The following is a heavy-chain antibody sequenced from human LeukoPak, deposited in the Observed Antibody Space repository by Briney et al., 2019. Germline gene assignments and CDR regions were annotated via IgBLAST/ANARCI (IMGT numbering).Heavy chain of an antibody. Sequence: GGSLRLSCAASGFTFSDYYMSWIRQAPGKGLEWVSYISSSGSTIYYADSVKGRFTISRDNAKNTLYLQMNSLRAEDTAVYYCARDPDNSSMDYWGQGTLVTVSS. CDR1: GFTFSDYY. V-gene: IGHV3-11*04. CDR3: ARDPDNSSMDY. D-gene: IGHD6-19*01. J-gene: IGHJ4*02. CDR2: ISSSGSTI.